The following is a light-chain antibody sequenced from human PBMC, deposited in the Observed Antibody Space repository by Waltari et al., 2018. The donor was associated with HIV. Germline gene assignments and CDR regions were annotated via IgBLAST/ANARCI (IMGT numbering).Light chain of an antibody. CDR1: SHNLGDGFD. CDR3: QSYDSGVGVV. Sequence: QSVLTLPPSVSGASGSRGASSCSGDSHNLGDGFDVHWYQQVPETAPKLLIYGVTNRPPGGPDRFSGSKSGNSASLAITGLQAEDDADYYCQSYDSGVGVVFGGGTKLTVL. V-gene: IGLV1-40*01. CDR2: GVT. J-gene: IGLJ3*02.